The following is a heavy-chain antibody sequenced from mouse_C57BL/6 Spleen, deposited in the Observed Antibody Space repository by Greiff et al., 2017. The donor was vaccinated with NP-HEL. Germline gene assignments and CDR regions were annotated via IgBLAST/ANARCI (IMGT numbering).Heavy chain of an antibody. CDR3: ARLIYYDYDRGFDY. V-gene: IGHV1-50*01. J-gene: IGHJ2*01. CDR2: IDPSDSYT. D-gene: IGHD2-4*01. CDR1: GYTFTSYW. Sequence: QVQLQQPGAELVKPGASVKLSCKASGYTFTSYWMQWVNQRPGQGLEWIGEIDPSDSYTNYNQKFKGKATLTVDTSSSTAYMQLSSLTSEDSAVYYCARLIYYDYDRGFDYWGQGTTLTVSS.